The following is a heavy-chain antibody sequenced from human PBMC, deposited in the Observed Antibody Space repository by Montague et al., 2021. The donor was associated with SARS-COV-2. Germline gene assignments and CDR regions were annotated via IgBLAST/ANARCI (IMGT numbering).Heavy chain of an antibody. CDR2: ISNTGYT. CDR1: GVSVSSGTYY. D-gene: IGHD4-23*01. CDR3: ARGRNDYGGMVHDH. J-gene: IGHJ5*02. Sequence: SETLSLTCSVSGVSVSSGTYYWSWIRQPPGKGPESLGFISNTGYTRHNTSLRSRGTSSLDKYKNQRSLKLTSLTAADTAVYYCARGRNDYGGMVHDHWGQVTLATVSS. V-gene: IGHV4-61*01.